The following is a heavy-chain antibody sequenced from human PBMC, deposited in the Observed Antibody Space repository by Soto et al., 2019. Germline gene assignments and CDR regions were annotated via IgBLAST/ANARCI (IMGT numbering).Heavy chain of an antibody. D-gene: IGHD3-10*02. J-gene: IGHJ5*02. V-gene: IGHV4-39*01. CDR1: CGSISSSNFY. Sequence: SETLSLTCTVSCGSISSSNFYWGWIRQPPGKGLEWIGSVEYGGSTYDNPSLKSRVTLSADTSKNQFSLKLTSVTAADTAIYYCARHVRGAVTMNWFDPWGHGTLVTVSS. CDR2: VEYGGST. CDR3: ARHVRGAVTMNWFDP.